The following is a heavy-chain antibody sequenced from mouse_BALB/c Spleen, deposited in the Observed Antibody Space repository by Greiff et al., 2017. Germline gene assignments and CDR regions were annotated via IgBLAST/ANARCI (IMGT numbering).Heavy chain of an antibody. CDR2: ISYSGST. CDR3: ARCSYYGNYRAMDY. CDR1: GDSITSGY. D-gene: IGHD2-10*01. Sequence: DVKLQESGPSLVKPSQTLSLTCSVTGDSITSGYWNWIRKFPGNKLEYMGYISYSGSTYYNPSLKSRISITRDTSKNQYYLQLNSVTTEDTATYYCARCSYYGNYRAMDYWGQGTSVTVSS. V-gene: IGHV3-8*02. J-gene: IGHJ4*01.